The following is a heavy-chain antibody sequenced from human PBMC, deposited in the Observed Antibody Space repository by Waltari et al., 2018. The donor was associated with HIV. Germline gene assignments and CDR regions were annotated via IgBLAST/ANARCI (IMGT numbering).Heavy chain of an antibody. J-gene: IGHJ4*02. D-gene: IGHD6-13*01. CDR1: GGSSRRHD. V-gene: IGHV4-34*01. CDR3: ARGTKQQLVGFDY. CDR2: INQSGST. Sequence: QVPLPQWGAGLLKPSETLSLTCAVYGGSSRRHDRSWIRQPPGKGLEWIGEINQSGSTNDNPSLKRRVTISVDTSKNQFSLKLSSVTAADTAVYYCARGTKQQLVGFDYWGQGTLVTVSS.